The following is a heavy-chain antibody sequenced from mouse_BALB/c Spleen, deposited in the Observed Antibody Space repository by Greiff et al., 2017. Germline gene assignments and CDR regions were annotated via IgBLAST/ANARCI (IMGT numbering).Heavy chain of an antibody. CDR3: ARGGDGYYGDYAMDY. CDR1: GYAFSSYW. D-gene: IGHD2-3*01. CDR2: IYPGDGDT. J-gene: IGHJ4*01. V-gene: IGHV1-80*01. Sequence: QVQLQQSGAELVRPGSSVKISCKASGYAFSSYWMNWVKQRPGQGLEWIGQIYPGDGDTNYNGKFKGKATLTADKSSSTAYMQLSSLTSEDSAVYFCARGGDGYYGDYAMDYWGQGTSVTGSS.